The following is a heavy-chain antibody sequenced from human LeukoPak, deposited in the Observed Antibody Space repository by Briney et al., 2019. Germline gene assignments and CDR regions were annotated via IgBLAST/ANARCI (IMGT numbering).Heavy chain of an antibody. Sequence: PGGSLRLSCAASGFSFILFHMNWVRQAPGKGLEWVSSITSSGTYITYVDSVQGRFTISRDNAKNSLYLQMNSLRVDDTALYYCARASGGWDLDYWGHGTLVTVSS. D-gene: IGHD1-26*01. CDR1: GFSFILFH. J-gene: IGHJ4*01. CDR2: ITSSGTYI. V-gene: IGHV3-21*06. CDR3: ARASGGWDLDY.